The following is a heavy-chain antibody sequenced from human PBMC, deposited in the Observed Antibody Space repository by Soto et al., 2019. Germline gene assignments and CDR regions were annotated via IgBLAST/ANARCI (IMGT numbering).Heavy chain of an antibody. CDR1: GFTFSSYG. Sequence: QVQLVESGGGVVQPGRSLRLSCAASGFTFSSYGMHWVRQAPGKGLEWVAVISYEGSNKYYGDSVRGRFTISRDNSKNTRDLQMNSLRGEDTAVYYCAKGLAITGGNYWFDPWGQGTLVTVSS. J-gene: IGHJ5*02. CDR2: ISYEGSNK. V-gene: IGHV3-30*18. D-gene: IGHD1-20*01. CDR3: AKGLAITGGNYWFDP.